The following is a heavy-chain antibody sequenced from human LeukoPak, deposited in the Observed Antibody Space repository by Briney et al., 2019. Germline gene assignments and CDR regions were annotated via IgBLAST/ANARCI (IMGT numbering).Heavy chain of an antibody. CDR3: AKDGY. Sequence: GGSLRLSCAASGFTFDDYAMHWVRHAPGKGLEWVSGISWNSGSIGYADSVKGRFTISRGNAKNSLYLQMNSLRAEDTALYYCAKDGYWGQGTLVTVSS. J-gene: IGHJ4*02. V-gene: IGHV3-9*01. CDR2: ISWNSGSI. CDR1: GFTFDDYA.